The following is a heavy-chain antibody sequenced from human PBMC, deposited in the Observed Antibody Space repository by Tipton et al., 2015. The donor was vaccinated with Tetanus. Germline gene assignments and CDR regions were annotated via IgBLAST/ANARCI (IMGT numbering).Heavy chain of an antibody. Sequence: TLSLTCTVSGGSITSSIDYWGWVRQPPGKGLEWIGSVYYSGSTSYNPSLKSRVTISVDTSKNQFSLKLSSVTAADTAVYYCARLGSGYSYGYYFDYWGQGTLVTVSS. CDR2: VYYSGST. J-gene: IGHJ4*02. CDR1: GGSITSSIDY. V-gene: IGHV4-39*01. D-gene: IGHD5-18*01. CDR3: ARLGSGYSYGYYFDY.